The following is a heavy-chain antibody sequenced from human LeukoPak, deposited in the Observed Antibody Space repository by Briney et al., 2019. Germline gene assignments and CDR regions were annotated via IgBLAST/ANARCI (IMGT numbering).Heavy chain of an antibody. CDR1: EFTFSNYV. V-gene: IGHV3-23*01. D-gene: IGHD2-21*02. J-gene: IGHJ4*02. CDR2: IRQSGDIT. CDR3: ARERVAYCGGDCYSAFDY. Sequence: GGSLRLSCAASEFTFSNYVMNWVRQAPGKGLEWVSSIRQSGDITYYADSVKGRFTISRDNSKNTLYLQMNSLRAEDTAVYYCARERVAYCGGDCYSAFDYWGQGTLVTVSS.